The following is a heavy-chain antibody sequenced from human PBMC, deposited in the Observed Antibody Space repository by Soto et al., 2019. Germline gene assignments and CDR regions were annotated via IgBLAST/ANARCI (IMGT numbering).Heavy chain of an antibody. D-gene: IGHD3-10*01. V-gene: IGHV1-69*19. CDR3: AREVQVHTPAFVY. CDR1: GGTFNTYA. CDR2: ISPMFGAA. Sequence: QVQLVQSGAEMKKPGSSVKVSCQSSGGTFNTYAMNWVRQAPGQGPEWMGDISPMFGAANYAPKFQGRVTITADESTGTPYMQLSSLTSEDTALYFRAREVQVHTPAFVYWGQGTLVTVSS. J-gene: IGHJ4*02.